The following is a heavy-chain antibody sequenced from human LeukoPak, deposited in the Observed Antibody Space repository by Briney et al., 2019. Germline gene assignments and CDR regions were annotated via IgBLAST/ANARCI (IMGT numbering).Heavy chain of an antibody. CDR2: IIPIFGTA. D-gene: IGHD5-18*01. V-gene: IGHV1-69*05. CDR1: GGTFSSYA. Sequence: SVKVSCKASGGTFSSYAISWVRQAPGQGLEWMGRIIPIFGTANYAQKFQGRVTITTDESTSTAYMELNSLRAENTAVDYCAREVYSYGSGRFDYWGQEPWSPSPQ. CDR3: AREVYSYGSGRFDY. J-gene: IGHJ4*01.